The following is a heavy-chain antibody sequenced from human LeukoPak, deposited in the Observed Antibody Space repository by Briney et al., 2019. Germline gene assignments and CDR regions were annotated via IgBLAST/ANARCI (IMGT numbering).Heavy chain of an antibody. CDR2: IIPIFGTA. CDR1: GGTFSSYA. J-gene: IGHJ6*03. CDR3: ARVVYVVVPAASGNYYYYYMDV. D-gene: IGHD2-2*01. Sequence: EATVKVSCKASGGTFSSYAISWVRQAPGQGLEWMGGIIPIFGTANYAQKFQGRVTITTDESTSTAYMELSSLRSEDTAVYYCARVVYVVVPAASGNYYYYYMDVWGKGTTVTVSS. V-gene: IGHV1-69*05.